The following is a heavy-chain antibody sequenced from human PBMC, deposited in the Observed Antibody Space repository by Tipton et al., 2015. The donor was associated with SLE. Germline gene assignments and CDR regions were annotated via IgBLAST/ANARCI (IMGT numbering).Heavy chain of an antibody. CDR1: GFTFSSYS. D-gene: IGHD4-17*01. CDR2: ISSSSSYI. CDR3: ARGGMTTVTPSGNRWYFDL. J-gene: IGHJ2*01. Sequence: GSLRLSCAASGFTFSSYSMNWVRQAPGKGLEWVSSISSSSSYIYYADSVKGRFTISRDNAKNSLYLQMNSLRAEDTAVYYCARGGMTTVTPSGNRWYFDLWGRGTLVTVSS. V-gene: IGHV3-21*01.